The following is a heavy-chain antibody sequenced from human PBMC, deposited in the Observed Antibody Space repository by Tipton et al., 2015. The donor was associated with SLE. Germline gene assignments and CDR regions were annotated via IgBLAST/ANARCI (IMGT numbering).Heavy chain of an antibody. CDR1: GASTSDFY. Sequence: TLSLTCSVSGASTSDFYWSWIRQPPGKRLEWIGFIYATDKTRYSPSLASRAVIPFDPSKNQVSLKLASVSAADTGTYYCASLPEHWGQGTLVAVSS. V-gene: IGHV4-59*03. CDR3: ASLPEH. CDR2: IYATDKT. J-gene: IGHJ4*02.